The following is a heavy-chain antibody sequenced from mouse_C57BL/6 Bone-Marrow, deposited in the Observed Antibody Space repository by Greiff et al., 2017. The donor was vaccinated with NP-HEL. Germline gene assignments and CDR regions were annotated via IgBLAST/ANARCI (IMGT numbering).Heavy chain of an antibody. J-gene: IGHJ3*01. CDR3: TPDLLPAD. CDR2: IDPENGDT. CDR1: GFNIKDDY. V-gene: IGHV14-4*01. Sequence: VQLQQSGAELVRPGASVKLSCTASGFNIKDDYMHWVKQRPEQGLEWIGWIDPENGDTEYASKFQGKSTITADTSSNTAYLQLSSLTSEDTAVYYCTPDLLPADWGQGTLVTVSA.